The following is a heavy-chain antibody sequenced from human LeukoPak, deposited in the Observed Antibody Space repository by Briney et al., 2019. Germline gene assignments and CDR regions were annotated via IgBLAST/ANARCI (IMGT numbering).Heavy chain of an antibody. Sequence: GGSLRLSCAASGFTFGSYAMSWVRQAPGKGLEWVSAISGSGDNTYYADSVRGRFTISRDNSKNTLYLQMNSLRAGHTAVYYCAKDLYSSSKSGRFDSWGQGTLVTVSS. CDR1: GFTFGSYA. J-gene: IGHJ4*02. V-gene: IGHV3-23*01. D-gene: IGHD6-13*01. CDR2: ISGSGDNT. CDR3: AKDLYSSSKSGRFDS.